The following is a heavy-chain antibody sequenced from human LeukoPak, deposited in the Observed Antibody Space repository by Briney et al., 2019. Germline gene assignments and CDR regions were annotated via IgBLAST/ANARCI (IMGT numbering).Heavy chain of an antibody. D-gene: IGHD2-2*02. V-gene: IGHV3-23*01. CDR1: GFTFSVYA. Sequence: PGGSLRLSCATSGFTFSVYAMSWVRQAPGKGLEWVSTISDSGGNTYYADSVKGRFTISRGNSKNTLYLLMNELSAEDTAVYYCARQGLWKYQLLYEPYFDYWGQGTLVTVSS. CDR2: ISDSGGNT. CDR3: ARQGLWKYQLLYEPYFDY. J-gene: IGHJ4*02.